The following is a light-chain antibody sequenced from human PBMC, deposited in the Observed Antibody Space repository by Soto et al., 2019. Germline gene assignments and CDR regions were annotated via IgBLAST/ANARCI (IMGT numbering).Light chain of an antibody. CDR2: EVS. CDR1: SSDVGGYNY. Sequence: QSALTQPASVSGSPGQSITISCTGTSSDVGGYNYVSWYQQHPGKAPKLMIYEVSNRPSGVSNRSSGSKSGNTASLTISGLQAEDEDDYYCSSYTSSTFYAYGTGTKV. J-gene: IGLJ1*01. V-gene: IGLV2-14*01. CDR3: SSYTSSTFYA.